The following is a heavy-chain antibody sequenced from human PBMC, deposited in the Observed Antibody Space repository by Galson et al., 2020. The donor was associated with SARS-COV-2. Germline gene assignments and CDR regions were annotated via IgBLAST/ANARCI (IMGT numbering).Heavy chain of an antibody. CDR1: GFTFSSYA. Sequence: TGGSLRLSCAASGFTFSSYAMHWVRQAPGKGLEWVAVISYDGSNKYYADSVKGRFTISRDNSKNTLYLQMNSLRAEDTAVYYCARVSSGSYFGAFDIWGQGTMVTVSS. D-gene: IGHD1-26*01. V-gene: IGHV3-30-3*01. J-gene: IGHJ3*02. CDR2: ISYDGSNK. CDR3: ARVSSGSYFGAFDI.